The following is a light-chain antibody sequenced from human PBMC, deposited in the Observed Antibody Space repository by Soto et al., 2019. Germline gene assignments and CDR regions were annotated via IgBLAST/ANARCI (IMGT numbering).Light chain of an antibody. V-gene: IGKV3-20*01. Sequence: EIVLTQSPGTLSVSPGQRATLSCRASQSVSSTFLAWYQQKPGQAPRLLIYGTSNRATGIPDRFSGSGSGTDFTLTISRLDPEDFAMYYCQQYGNSPVTFGGGTKVEIK. CDR3: QQYGNSPVT. J-gene: IGKJ4*01. CDR2: GTS. CDR1: QSVSSTF.